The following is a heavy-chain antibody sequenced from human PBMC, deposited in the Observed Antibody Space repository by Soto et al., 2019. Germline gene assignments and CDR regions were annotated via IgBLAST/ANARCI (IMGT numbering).Heavy chain of an antibody. V-gene: IGHV4-30-4*01. CDR3: ARDSNRDPSYSYYYSGMDV. J-gene: IGHJ6*02. Sequence: QVQLQESGPGLVKPSQTLSLTCTVSGGSISSGDYYWSWIRQPPGKGLEWIGYIYYSGSTYYNPSLKSRLTISVDTSTNQFSLNLTSVTAADTAVYYCARDSNRDPSYSYYYSGMDVWGQGTTVTVSS. D-gene: IGHD2-21*01. CDR1: GGSISSGDYY. CDR2: IYYSGST.